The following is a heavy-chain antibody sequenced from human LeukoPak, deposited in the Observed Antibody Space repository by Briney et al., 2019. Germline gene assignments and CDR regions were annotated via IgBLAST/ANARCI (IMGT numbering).Heavy chain of an antibody. Sequence: SETLSLTCTVSGGSISSSSYYWGWIRQPPGKGLEWIGSIYYSGSTHYNPSLKSRVTISVDTSKNQFSLKLSSVTAADTAVYYCARTQEHGSSTSCFDYWGQGTLVTVSS. CDR1: GGSISSSSYY. D-gene: IGHD2-2*01. J-gene: IGHJ4*02. V-gene: IGHV4-39*01. CDR3: ARTQEHGSSTSCFDY. CDR2: IYYSGST.